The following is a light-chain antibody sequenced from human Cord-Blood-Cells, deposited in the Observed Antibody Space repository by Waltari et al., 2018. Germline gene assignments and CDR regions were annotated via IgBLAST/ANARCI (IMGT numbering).Light chain of an antibody. CDR2: GDN. J-gene: IGLJ3*02. CDR3: QSYDSSNHWV. V-gene: IGLV6-57*02. Sequence: NFMLTQPHSVSESPGKTVTISCTGSSRSIASNYSHRAQQRPGSAPTPVSYGDNQRPSRVPDRFSGSIDSSSNSASITISGLKTEDEADYYCQSYDSSNHWVFGGGTKLTVL. CDR1: SRSIASNY.